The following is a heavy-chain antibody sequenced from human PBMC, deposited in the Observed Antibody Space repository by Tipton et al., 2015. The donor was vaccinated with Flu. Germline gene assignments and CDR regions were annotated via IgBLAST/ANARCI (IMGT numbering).Heavy chain of an antibody. CDR2: IYTSGST. CDR3: ARVATGGIFDY. J-gene: IGHJ4*02. CDR1: GGSVSSAGYY. Sequence: TLSLTCTVSGGSVSSAGYYWTWIRQPPGKGLEWIGRIYTSGSTNYNPSLKSRVRISVDTSKNQVSLRLTSVTAADTAVYYCARVATGGIFDYWGQGTLVSVSS. D-gene: IGHD3-16*01. V-gene: IGHV4-61*08.